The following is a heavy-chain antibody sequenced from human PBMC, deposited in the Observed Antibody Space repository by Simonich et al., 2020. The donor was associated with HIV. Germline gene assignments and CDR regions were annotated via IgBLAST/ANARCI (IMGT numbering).Heavy chain of an antibody. CDR3: ASITMIVVVITTYYFDY. V-gene: IGHV3-53*04. CDR2: IYSGGST. Sequence: EVQLVESGGGLVQPGGSLRLSCAASGFTVSSNYMSWVRQAPGKGLEWVSVIYSGGSTYYADAVKGRFTISRHNSKNTLYLKMNSLSAEDTAVYYCASITMIVVVITTYYFDYWGQGTLVTVSS. CDR1: GFTVSSNY. J-gene: IGHJ4*02. D-gene: IGHD3-22*01.